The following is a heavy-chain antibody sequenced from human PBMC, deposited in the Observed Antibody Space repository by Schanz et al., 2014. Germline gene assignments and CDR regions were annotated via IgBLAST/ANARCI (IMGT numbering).Heavy chain of an antibody. Sequence: QVQLVQSGAEVKKPGSPVKVSCKSSGGTFSSYAISWVRQAPGQGLEWMGRIIPILGIATYAQKFQGRLTITADKSTSTAYMELSRLKSDDTAVYYCAGAFDSSGYYFDYWGQGTLVTVSS. V-gene: IGHV1-69*02. D-gene: IGHD3-22*01. J-gene: IGHJ4*02. CDR3: AGAFDSSGYYFDY. CDR2: IIPILGIA. CDR1: GGTFSSYA.